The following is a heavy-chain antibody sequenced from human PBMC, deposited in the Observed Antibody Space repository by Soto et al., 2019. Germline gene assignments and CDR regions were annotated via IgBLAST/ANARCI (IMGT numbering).Heavy chain of an antibody. V-gene: IGHV1-8*01. CDR1: GYTFSSYD. Sequence: QVQLVQSGAEVKKPGASVKVSCKASGYTFSSYDINWVRQATGQGLEWIGWMNPKSGHTGSSQKFQGRVTMTRNTYISPPYMELSSLRSEDKAIYYCARTDGDLDVWGQGTTVTVSS. CDR3: ARTDGDLDV. D-gene: IGHD4-17*01. CDR2: MNPKSGHT. J-gene: IGHJ6*02.